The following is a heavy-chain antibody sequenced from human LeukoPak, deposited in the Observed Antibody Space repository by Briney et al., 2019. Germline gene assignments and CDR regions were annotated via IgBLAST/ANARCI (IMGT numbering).Heavy chain of an antibody. J-gene: IGHJ6*02. CDR2: IIPILGIA. CDR3: AGESGYYDSSGYTNYYYYYGMDV. Sequence: SVKVSCKASGGTFSGYAISWVRQAPGQGLEWMGRIIPILGIANYAQKFQGRVTITADKSTSTAYMELSSLRSEDTAVYYCAGESGYYDSSGYTNYYYYYGMDVWGQGTTVTVSS. CDR1: GGTFSGYA. V-gene: IGHV1-69*04. D-gene: IGHD3-22*01.